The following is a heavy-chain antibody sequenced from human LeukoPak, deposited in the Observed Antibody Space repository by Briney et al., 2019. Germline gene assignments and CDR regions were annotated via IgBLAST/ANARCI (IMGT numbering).Heavy chain of an antibody. V-gene: IGHV1-18*01. CDR1: GYTFTSYG. Sequence: ASVKVSCKASGYTFTSYGISWVRQAPGQGLEWMGWISAYNGNTNYAQKLQGRVTMTTDTSTSTAYMELRSLRSDDTAVYYCARVPRDNYYDSSGYLHWGQGTLVTVSS. J-gene: IGHJ4*02. CDR2: ISAYNGNT. CDR3: ARVPRDNYYDSSGYLH. D-gene: IGHD3-22*01.